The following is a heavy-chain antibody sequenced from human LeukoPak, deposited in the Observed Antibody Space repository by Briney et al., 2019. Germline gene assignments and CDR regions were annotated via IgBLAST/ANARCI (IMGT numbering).Heavy chain of an antibody. CDR2: IYSGGDT. J-gene: IGHJ4*02. CDR3: ARVVVGLTYYFDY. Sequence: KTGGSLRLSCTASGLTVSSNYMTWVRQAPGKGLEWVSLIYSGGDTYYADCVKGRFTISRDNSKNTLYLQMNSLRAEDTAVYYCARVVVGLTYYFDYWGQGTLVTVSS. D-gene: IGHD1-26*01. CDR1: GLTVSSNY. V-gene: IGHV3-53*01.